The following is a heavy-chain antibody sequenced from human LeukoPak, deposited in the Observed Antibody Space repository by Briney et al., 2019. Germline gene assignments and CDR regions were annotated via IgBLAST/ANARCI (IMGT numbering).Heavy chain of an antibody. CDR1: GDSVASNSAA. V-gene: IGHV6-1*01. J-gene: IGHJ3*01. CDR3: ARGGQGDGYSADEAFDF. D-gene: IGHD5-24*01. CDR2: TYYRSKWYN. Sequence: SQTLSLTCGISGDSVASNSAAWNWIRQSPSRGLEWLGRTYYRSKWYNDYALSMKSRITINPDTSKNQFSLQLNSVTPEDTAVYYCARGGQGDGYSADEAFDFWGQGTMVTVS.